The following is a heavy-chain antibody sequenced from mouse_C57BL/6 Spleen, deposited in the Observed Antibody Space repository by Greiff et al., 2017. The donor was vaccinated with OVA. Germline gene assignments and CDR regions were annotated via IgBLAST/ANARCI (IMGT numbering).Heavy chain of an antibody. CDR2: IHPNSGST. CDR3: ASPSYDYGGDY. CDR1: GYTFTSYW. Sequence: QVQLQQSGAELVKPGASVKLSCKASGYTFTSYWMHWVKQRPGQGLEWIGMIHPNSGSTNYNEKFKSKATLTVDKSSSTAYMQLSSLTSEDSAVYYCASPSYDYGGDYWGQGTTLTVSS. V-gene: IGHV1-64*01. J-gene: IGHJ2*01. D-gene: IGHD2-4*01.